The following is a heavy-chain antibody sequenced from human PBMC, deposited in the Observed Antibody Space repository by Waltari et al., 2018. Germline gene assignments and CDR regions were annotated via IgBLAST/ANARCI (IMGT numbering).Heavy chain of an antibody. J-gene: IGHJ4*02. CDR1: GFAFSTHW. V-gene: IGHV3-7*04. Sequence: EVQLVASGGGLVQPGGSLRPSCAPSGFAFSTHWMSRVRQTPGKGLEWVANIAQDASENYYVGSVKGRFTISRDNAKNFLYLQMNSLRAEDTAVYYCGRCPRRDPLCDWGQGTLVSVSS. CDR3: GRCPRRDPLCD. CDR2: IAQDASEN.